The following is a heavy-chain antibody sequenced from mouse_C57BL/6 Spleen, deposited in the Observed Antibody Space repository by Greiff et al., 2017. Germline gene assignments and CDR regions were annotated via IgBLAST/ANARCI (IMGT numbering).Heavy chain of an antibody. CDR1: GFTFSDYY. V-gene: IGHV5-12*01. CDR2: ISNGGGST. Sequence: EVQVVESGGGLVQPGGSLKLSCAASGFTFSDYYMYWVRQTPEKRLEWVAYISNGGGSTYYPDTVKGRFTISRDNAKNTLYLQMSRLKSEDTAMYYCARRDGYWYFDVWGTGTTVTVSS. CDR3: ARRDGYWYFDV. J-gene: IGHJ1*03. D-gene: IGHD2-3*01.